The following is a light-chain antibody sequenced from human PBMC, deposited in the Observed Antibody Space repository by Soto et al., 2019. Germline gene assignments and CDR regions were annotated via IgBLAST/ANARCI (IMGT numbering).Light chain of an antibody. CDR2: DAS. CDR1: QSLDNY. CDR3: QQRGHWPS. J-gene: IGKJ4*01. Sequence: EIVLTQSPATLSLSPGESATLSCRASQSLDNYLAWYQHKPGQAPRLLIYDASTRATDIPARFSGSGSGTDFTLTISSLEPEDFAVYYCQQRGHWPSFGGGTKVEIK. V-gene: IGKV3-11*01.